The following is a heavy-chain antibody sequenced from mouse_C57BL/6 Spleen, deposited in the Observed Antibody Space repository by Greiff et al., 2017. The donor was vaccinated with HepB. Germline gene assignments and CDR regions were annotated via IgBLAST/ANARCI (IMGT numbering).Heavy chain of an antibody. CDR3: ARSTGRGYYFDY. D-gene: IGHD4-1*01. V-gene: IGHV1-82*01. Sequence: QVQLQQSGPELVKPGASVKISCKASGYAFSSSWMNWVKQRPGKGLEWIGRIYPGDGDTNYNGKFKGKATLTADKSSSTAYMQLSSLTSEDSAVYFCARSTGRGYYFDYWGQGTTPTVSS. CDR2: IYPGDGDT. J-gene: IGHJ2*01. CDR1: GYAFSSSW.